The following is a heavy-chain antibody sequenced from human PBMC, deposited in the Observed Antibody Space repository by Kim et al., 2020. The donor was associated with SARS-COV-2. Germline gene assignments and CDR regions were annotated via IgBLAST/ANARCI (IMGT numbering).Heavy chain of an antibody. CDR3: ASSLLELFHFDY. V-gene: IGHV1-2*02. J-gene: IGHJ4*02. Sequence: KAQKFQGRVTMTRDTSISAAYMGLGRLRSDDTAVYYCASSLLELFHFDYWGQGTLVTVSS. D-gene: IGHD1-7*01.